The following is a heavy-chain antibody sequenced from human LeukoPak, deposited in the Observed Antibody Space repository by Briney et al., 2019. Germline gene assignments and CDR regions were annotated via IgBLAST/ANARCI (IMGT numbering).Heavy chain of an antibody. V-gene: IGHV3-74*01. CDR1: GFTFSDYW. Sequence: GGSLRLSCAAPGFTFSDYWTHWVRQAPGKGPAWVSRINPDGTSTSYADSVKGRFTISRDNAKNTLCLQISSVRAEDTAVYYCARDMWGTCDYWGQGTLVTVSS. CDR2: INPDGTST. CDR3: ARDMWGTCDY. J-gene: IGHJ4*02. D-gene: IGHD1-14*01.